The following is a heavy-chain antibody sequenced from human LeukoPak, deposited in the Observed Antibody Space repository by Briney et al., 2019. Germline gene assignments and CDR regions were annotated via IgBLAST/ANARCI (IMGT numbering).Heavy chain of an antibody. CDR3: ARGVYGDPPHFDY. V-gene: IGHV1-69*13. CDR1: GYTFTSYY. CDR2: IIPIFGTA. Sequence: GASVKVSCKASGYTFTSYYMHWVRQAPGQGLEWMGGIIPIFGTANYAQKFQGRVTITADESTSTAYMELSSLRSEDTAVYYCARGVYGDPPHFDYWGQGTLVTVSS. J-gene: IGHJ4*02. D-gene: IGHD4-17*01.